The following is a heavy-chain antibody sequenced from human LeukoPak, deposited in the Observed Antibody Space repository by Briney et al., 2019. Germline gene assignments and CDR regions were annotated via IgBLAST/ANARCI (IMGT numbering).Heavy chain of an antibody. CDR1: GGSISSYY. Sequence: PSQTLSLTCTVSGGSISSYYWSWIRQPAGKGLECIERIYTSGSSNSHPSLKSQVTMSANTSKKQFSLKLSSVTAADTAVYYCARDISMAGSFLLFDYWGQGTLVTVSS. CDR2: IYTSGSS. J-gene: IGHJ4*02. V-gene: IGHV4-4*07. D-gene: IGHD6-19*01. CDR3: ARDISMAGSFLLFDY.